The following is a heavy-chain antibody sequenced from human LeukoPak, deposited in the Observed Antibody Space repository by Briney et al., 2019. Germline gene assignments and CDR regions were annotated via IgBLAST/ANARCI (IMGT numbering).Heavy chain of an antibody. D-gene: IGHD4-17*01. CDR3: ARDPYYADYVDFYAMDV. CDR1: GLTFSIYA. CDR2: ISYDGSNK. Sequence: GRSLRLSCAASGLTFSIYAMHWVRQAPGKGLEWVAVISYDGSNKYYTDSVKGRFTNSRDNSKNSLFLQMNSLRAEDTALYYCARDPYYADYVDFYAMDVWGQGTTVTVSS. V-gene: IGHV3-30*04. J-gene: IGHJ6*01.